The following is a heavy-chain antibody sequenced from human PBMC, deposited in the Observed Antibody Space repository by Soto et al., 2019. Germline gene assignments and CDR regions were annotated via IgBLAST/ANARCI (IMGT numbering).Heavy chain of an antibody. CDR1: GFTFSSYS. D-gene: IGHD5-12*01. Sequence: PGGSLRLSCAASGFTFSSYSMNWVRQAPGKGLEWVSSISSSSSYIYYADSVKGRFTISRDNAKNSLYLQMNSLRAEDTAVYYCARVYSGYDRAPDYWSQGTLVTVSS. V-gene: IGHV3-21*01. CDR2: ISSSSSYI. J-gene: IGHJ4*02. CDR3: ARVYSGYDRAPDY.